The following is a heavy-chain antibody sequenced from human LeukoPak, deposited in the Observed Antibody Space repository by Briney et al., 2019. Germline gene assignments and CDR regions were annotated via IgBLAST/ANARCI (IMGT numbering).Heavy chain of an antibody. CDR1: GGSITYYY. J-gene: IGHJ4*02. V-gene: IGHV4-59*01. CDR2: ISYSGST. CDR3: ARNAVSGANYFDY. Sequence: SETLSLTCTVSGGSITYYYWSWIRQPPGRGLEWIGYISYSGSTNYNPSLKRRVTISVDTSRNQFSLNLSSVTAADTAVYYCARNAVSGANYFDYWGQGTLVTVSS. D-gene: IGHD6-19*01.